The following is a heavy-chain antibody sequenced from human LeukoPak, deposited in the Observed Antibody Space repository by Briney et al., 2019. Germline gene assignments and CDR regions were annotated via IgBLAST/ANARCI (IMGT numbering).Heavy chain of an antibody. D-gene: IGHD3-22*01. CDR2: ISYDGSNK. CDR1: GFTFSDYY. CDR3: AKDDYYDTSGYRD. J-gene: IGHJ4*02. V-gene: IGHV3-30*18. Sequence: GGSLRLSCAASGFTFSDYYMSWIRQAPGKGLEWVAVISYDGSNKYYADSVKGRFTSSRDNSKNTLYLQMNSLRAEDTAVYYCAKDDYYDTSGYRDWGQGTLVTVSS.